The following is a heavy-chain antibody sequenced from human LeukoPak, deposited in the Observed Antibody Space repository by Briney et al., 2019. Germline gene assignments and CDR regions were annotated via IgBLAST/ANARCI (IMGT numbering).Heavy chain of an antibody. Sequence: SETPFLTCAVSGYSISSGYYWGWIRQPPGKGLEWIGSIYHSGSTYYNPSLKSRVTISVDTSKNQFSLELSSVTAADTAVYYCARVYRTTPYCSSSGFDYWGQGALVTVSS. J-gene: IGHJ4*02. V-gene: IGHV4-38-2*01. D-gene: IGHD6-6*01. CDR3: ARVYRTTPYCSSSGFDY. CDR2: IYHSGST. CDR1: GYSISSGYY.